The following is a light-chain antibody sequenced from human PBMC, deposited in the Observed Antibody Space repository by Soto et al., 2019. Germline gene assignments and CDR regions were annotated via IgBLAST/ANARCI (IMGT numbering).Light chain of an antibody. CDR1: QSVTSRF. CDR2: GAS. V-gene: IGKV3-20*01. CDR3: HHYGSSMWS. J-gene: IGKJ1*01. Sequence: EIVLTQSPGTLSLSQGERATLSCRASQSVTSRFFAWYQHKPGQAPRLLMYGASSRATGIPDRFSGSVSGKDFNLNISRVEPEDSAVYYCHHYGSSMWSFGQGTKVDIK.